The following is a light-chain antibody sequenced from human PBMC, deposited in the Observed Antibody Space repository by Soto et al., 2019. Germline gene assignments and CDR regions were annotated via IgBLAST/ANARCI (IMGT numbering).Light chain of an antibody. CDR3: VTWDDSLSAWV. J-gene: IGLJ3*02. V-gene: IGLV1-47*01. CDR2: RND. CDR1: NCNIGTYY. Sequence: QSVLTQPPSASGTPGQRVTISCSGSNCNIGTYYLYWYQHLPGAAPKLLISRNDQRPSGVPDRVSGSKSGTSASLAISALRSEDEADYYCVTWDDSLSAWVFGGGTKLTVL.